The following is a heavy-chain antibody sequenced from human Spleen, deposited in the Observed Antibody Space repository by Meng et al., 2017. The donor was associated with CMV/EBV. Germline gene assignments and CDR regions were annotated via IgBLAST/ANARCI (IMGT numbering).Heavy chain of an antibody. D-gene: IGHD3-22*01. Sequence: GGSLRLSCAASGFTFSNYSMNWVRQAPGKGLEWVSVIYSGGSTYYADSVKGRFTISRDNSKNTLYLQMNSPRAEDTAVYYCARGYYDSSGYYYVGYYYGMDVWGQGTTVTVSS. V-gene: IGHV3-53*01. CDR3: ARGYYDSSGYYYVGYYYGMDV. J-gene: IGHJ6*02. CDR1: GFTFSNYS. CDR2: IYSGGST.